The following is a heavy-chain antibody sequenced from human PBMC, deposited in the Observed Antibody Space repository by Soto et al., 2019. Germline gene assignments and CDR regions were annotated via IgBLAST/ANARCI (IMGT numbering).Heavy chain of an antibody. J-gene: IGHJ6*02. Sequence: ASVKVSCKASGGTFSSYAISWVRQAPGQGLEWMGGIIPIFGTANYAQKFQGRVTITADESTSTAYMELSSLRSEDTAVYYCARSIQLRDRYGMDVWGQGTTVTVSS. CDR1: GGTFSSYA. CDR2: IIPIFGTA. CDR3: ARSIQLRDRYGMDV. D-gene: IGHD5-18*01. V-gene: IGHV1-69*13.